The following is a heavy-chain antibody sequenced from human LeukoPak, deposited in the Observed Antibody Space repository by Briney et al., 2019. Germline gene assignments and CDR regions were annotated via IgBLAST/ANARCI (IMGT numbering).Heavy chain of an antibody. Sequence: SETLSLICGVYGGSFSGYFWTWIRQPPGEGLEWIGEINHSGNTSYNPSLKRRVTISLDTSKNQFSLNLSSVTAADTAVYYCARGREVWFRELFYFDYWGQGSLVTVSS. D-gene: IGHD3-10*01. CDR2: INHSGNT. V-gene: IGHV4-34*01. J-gene: IGHJ4*02. CDR1: GGSFSGYF. CDR3: ARGREVWFRELFYFDY.